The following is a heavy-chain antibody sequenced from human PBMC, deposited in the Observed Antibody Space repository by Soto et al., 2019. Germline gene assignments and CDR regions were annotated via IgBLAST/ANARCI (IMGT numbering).Heavy chain of an antibody. CDR1: GGSFSGYY. CDR3: ARYDSSAYYYDLRFDP. V-gene: IGHV4-34*01. D-gene: IGHD3-22*01. CDR2: INHSGST. Sequence: PSETLSLTCAVYGGSFSGYYWSWIRQPPGKGLEWIGEINHSGSTNYNPSLKSRVTISVDTSKNQFSLKLSSVTAADTAVYYCARYDSSAYYYDLRFDPWGQGTLVT. J-gene: IGHJ5*02.